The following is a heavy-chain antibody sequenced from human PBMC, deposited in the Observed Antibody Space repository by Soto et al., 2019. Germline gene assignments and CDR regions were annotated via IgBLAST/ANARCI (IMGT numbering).Heavy chain of an antibody. CDR2: MNVDTGGT. CDR1: GYRFTTFY. V-gene: IGHV1-2*06. Sequence: GASVKVSCKASGYRFTTFYIHWVRQAPGQGLEWMGRMNVDTGGTTYAQKFQGRVTMTRDTSISTAYMELSSLRSEDTAVYYCALPSGYWGEYAFDIWGQGTMVTVSS. CDR3: ALPSGYWGEYAFDI. D-gene: IGHD3-22*01. J-gene: IGHJ3*02.